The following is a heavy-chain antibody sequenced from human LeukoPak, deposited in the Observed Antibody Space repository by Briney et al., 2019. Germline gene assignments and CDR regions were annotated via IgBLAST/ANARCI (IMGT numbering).Heavy chain of an antibody. CDR3: GREPRYRPIDY. V-gene: IGHV1-46*01. CDR2: INPSGGST. Sequence: ASVKVSCKASGYTSTSYYMHWVRQAPGQGLEWMGIINPSGGSTSYAQKFQDRVTLTTDTFTGTAYMELRSLRSDDTAVYYCGREPRYRPIDYWGQGTLVTVSS. D-gene: IGHD3-9*01. J-gene: IGHJ4*02. CDR1: GYTSTSYY.